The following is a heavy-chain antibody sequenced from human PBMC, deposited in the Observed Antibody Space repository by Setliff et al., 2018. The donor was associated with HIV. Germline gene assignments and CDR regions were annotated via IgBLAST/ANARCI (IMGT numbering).Heavy chain of an antibody. D-gene: IGHD1-26*01. CDR1: NGSIIGYY. CDR3: ARDPSGSYHPLGY. CDR2: IHSSGNT. V-gene: IGHV4-4*07. Sequence: SETLSLTCTVSNGSIIGYYWSWIRQPAGKGLEWIGRIHSSGNTNYNPSLKSRITMSVDTSKNQFSLKLSSVSAADTAVYYCARDPSGSYHPLGYWGQGTLVTVSS. J-gene: IGHJ4*02.